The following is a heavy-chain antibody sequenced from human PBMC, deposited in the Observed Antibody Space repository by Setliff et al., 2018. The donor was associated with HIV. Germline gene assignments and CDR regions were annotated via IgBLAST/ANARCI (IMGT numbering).Heavy chain of an antibody. D-gene: IGHD3-10*01. Sequence: SVKVSCKASGYSFTAYGISWVRQAPGQGLEWMGGIIPIFGTANYAQNFGGRVTITADQSTTTSYLQLNSLRFEDTAIYYCASDSPAARFEELEDHYYYFMDVWGKGTTVTVSS. J-gene: IGHJ6*03. CDR1: GYSFTAYG. CDR3: ASDSPAARFEELEDHYYYFMDV. CDR2: IIPIFGTA. V-gene: IGHV1-69*13.